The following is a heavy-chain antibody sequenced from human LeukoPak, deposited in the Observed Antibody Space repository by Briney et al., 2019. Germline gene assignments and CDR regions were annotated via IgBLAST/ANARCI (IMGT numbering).Heavy chain of an antibody. D-gene: IGHD2-15*01. CDR3: SLDRGSGFEP. V-gene: IGHV1-69-2*01. J-gene: IGHJ5*02. CDR2: VDPVDGET. CDR1: GYTFSDYY. Sequence: APVKISCKASGYTFSDYYRYCFQQAPGKGLEWMGRVDPVDGETIYAEKFRGRVTISADRSTDTAYVELSSLRSEDTALYYCSLDRGSGFEPWGQGTLVTVSS.